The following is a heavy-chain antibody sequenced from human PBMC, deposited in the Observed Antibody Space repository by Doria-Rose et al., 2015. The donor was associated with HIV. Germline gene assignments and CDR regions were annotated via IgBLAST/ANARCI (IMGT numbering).Heavy chain of an antibody. J-gene: IGHJ4*02. V-gene: IGHV2-26*01. Sequence: SGPVLVKPTETLTLTCTVSGVSLSSPGMGVSWIRQPPGKALEWLANIFSDDERSYKTSLKSRLTSPRGTSKSQVVLTMTDMDPVDTATYYCARIKSSRWYHKYYFDFWGQGTLVIVSA. CDR3: ARIKSSRWYHKYYFDF. CDR2: IFSDDER. D-gene: IGHD6-13*01. CDR1: GVSLSSPGMG.